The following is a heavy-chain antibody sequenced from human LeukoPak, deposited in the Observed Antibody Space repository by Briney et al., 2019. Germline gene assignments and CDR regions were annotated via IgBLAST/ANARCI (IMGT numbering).Heavy chain of an antibody. D-gene: IGHD3-22*01. Sequence: PGGSLRLSCAASGFTFSSYEMNWVRQAPGRGLEWVSYISSSGSTIYYADSVKGRFTISRDNAKNSLYLQMNSLRAEDTAVYYCARGGYYYSRSAFDIWGQGTMVTVSS. CDR1: GFTFSSYE. CDR2: ISSSGSTI. CDR3: ARGGYYYSRSAFDI. V-gene: IGHV3-48*03. J-gene: IGHJ3*02.